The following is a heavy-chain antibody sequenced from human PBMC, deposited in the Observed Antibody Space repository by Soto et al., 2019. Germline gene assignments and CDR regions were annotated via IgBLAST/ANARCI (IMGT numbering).Heavy chain of an antibody. D-gene: IGHD3-16*02. CDR3: ARRGIYDYVWGSYRPDPDY. J-gene: IGHJ4*02. CDR2: IYYRGST. CDR1: GGSISSSSYY. Sequence: QLQLQESGPGLVKPSETLSLTCIVSGGSISSSSYYWGWIRQPPGKGLEWIGSIYYRGSTYYNPSLKSRVTISVDTSKNQFSLKLSSVTAADTAVYFCARRGIYDYVWGSYRPDPDYWGQGTLVTVSS. V-gene: IGHV4-39*01.